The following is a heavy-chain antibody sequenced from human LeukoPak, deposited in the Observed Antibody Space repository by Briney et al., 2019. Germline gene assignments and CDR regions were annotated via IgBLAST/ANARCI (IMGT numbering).Heavy chain of an antibody. Sequence: ASVKVSCKASGYTFTGYAIHWVREAPGQGLDWTGWINPEKRDTGYAHKFQGRVTMTSDTSISTAYMELSSLRSDDTAVYYCAKKVRGPSHPLDFWGQGTLVTVSS. V-gene: IGHV1-2*02. D-gene: IGHD5-12*01. CDR3: AKKVRGPSHPLDF. CDR2: INPEKRDT. J-gene: IGHJ4*02. CDR1: GYTFTGYA.